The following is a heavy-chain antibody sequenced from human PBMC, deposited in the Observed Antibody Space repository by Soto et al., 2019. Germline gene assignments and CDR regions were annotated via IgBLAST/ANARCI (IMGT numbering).Heavy chain of an antibody. J-gene: IGHJ4*02. V-gene: IGHV3-30*18. CDR2: ISYDGTKK. D-gene: IGHD4-17*01. Sequence: GGSLRLSCAASGFTFSTYGMHWVRQAPGKGLEWVADISYDGTKKIYIDSVKGRFTISRDNSKNTLYLQMNGLRTEDTAVYYCAQEVPGAWHFFDSWGQGTLVTVSS. CDR3: AQEVPGAWHFFDS. CDR1: GFTFSTYG.